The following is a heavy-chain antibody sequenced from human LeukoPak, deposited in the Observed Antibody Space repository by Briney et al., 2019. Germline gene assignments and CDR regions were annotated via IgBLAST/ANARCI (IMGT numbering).Heavy chain of an antibody. J-gene: IGHJ4*02. CDR2: ISYDGSNK. CDR1: GFTFSSYA. Sequence: GGSLRLSCAASGFTFSSYAMHWVRQAPGKGLEWVAVISYDGSNKYYADSEKRRFTISRDNSKNTLYLQMNSLRAEDTAVYYCARDQYYYDSSDVDYWGQGTLVTVSS. V-gene: IGHV3-30-3*01. D-gene: IGHD3-22*01. CDR3: ARDQYYYDSSDVDY.